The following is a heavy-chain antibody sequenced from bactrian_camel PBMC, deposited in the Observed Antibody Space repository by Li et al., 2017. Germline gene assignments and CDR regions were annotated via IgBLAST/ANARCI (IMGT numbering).Heavy chain of an antibody. Sequence: HVQLVESGGGSVQAGGSLRLSCTGSGDGIAVRDMGWFRQVPGREREGVATISGGGSITYADSVKGRFTISRDKAKNTLFLQMNSLKSEDTARYYCARENYGGMEYWGKGTQVTVS. J-gene: IGHJ7*01. CDR1: GDGIAVRD. V-gene: IGHV3S53*01. CDR2: ISGGGSI.